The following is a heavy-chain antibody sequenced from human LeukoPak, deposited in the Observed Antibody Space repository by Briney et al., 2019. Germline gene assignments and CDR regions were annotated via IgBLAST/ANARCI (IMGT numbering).Heavy chain of an antibody. J-gene: IGHJ4*02. CDR2: INHSGST. D-gene: IGHD3-10*01. CDR3: ATLPGRITMVRGARSVDY. CDR1: GGSFSGYY. V-gene: IGHV4-34*01. Sequence: PSETLSLTCAVYGGSFSGYYWSWIRQPPGKGLEWIGEINHSGSTNYNPSLKSRVTISVDTSKNQFSLKLSSVTAADTAVYYCATLPGRITMVRGARSVDYWGQGTLVTVSS.